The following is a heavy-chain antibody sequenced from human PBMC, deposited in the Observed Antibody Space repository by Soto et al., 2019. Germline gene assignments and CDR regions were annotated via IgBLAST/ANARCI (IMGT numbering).Heavy chain of an antibody. D-gene: IGHD3-16*01. CDR2: IYSGGST. V-gene: IGHV3-66*01. J-gene: IGHJ6*03. CDR3: ARLNREFGHYYYYMDV. CDR1: GFTVSSNY. Sequence: GGSLRLSCAASGFTVSSNYMSWVRQAPGKGLEWVSVIYSGGSTYYADSVKGRFTISRDNSKNTLYLQMNSLRAEDTAVYYCARLNREFGHYYYYMDVWGKGTTVTVSS.